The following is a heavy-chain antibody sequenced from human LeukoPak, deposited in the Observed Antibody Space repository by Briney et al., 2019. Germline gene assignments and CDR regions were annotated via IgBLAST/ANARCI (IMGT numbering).Heavy chain of an antibody. J-gene: IGHJ4*02. CDR1: GFTFSSYG. Sequence: GGSLRLSCAASGFTFSSYGMHWVRQAPGKGLEWVAFIRYDGSNKYYADSVKGRFTISGDNSKNTLYLQMNSLRAEDTAVYYCAKATFDFWSGYPFDYWGQGTLVTVSS. CDR2: IRYDGSNK. CDR3: AKATFDFWSGYPFDY. D-gene: IGHD3-3*01. V-gene: IGHV3-30*02.